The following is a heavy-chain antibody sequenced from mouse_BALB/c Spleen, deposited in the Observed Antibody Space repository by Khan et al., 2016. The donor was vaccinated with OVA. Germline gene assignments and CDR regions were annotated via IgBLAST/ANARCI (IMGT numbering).Heavy chain of an antibody. Sequence: QVQLQQSGAELVRPGTSVKVSCKASGYAFTNYLIEWVKQRPGQGLEWIGLTNPGSGGSNYNEKFKDKATLTADKSSSTAYMQLSSLTSDDSAGYFCARSGDGYYHWYFDVWGAGTTVTVSS. V-gene: IGHV1-54*03. J-gene: IGHJ1*01. CDR2: TNPGSGGS. D-gene: IGHD2-3*01. CDR3: ARSGDGYYHWYFDV. CDR1: GYAFTNYL.